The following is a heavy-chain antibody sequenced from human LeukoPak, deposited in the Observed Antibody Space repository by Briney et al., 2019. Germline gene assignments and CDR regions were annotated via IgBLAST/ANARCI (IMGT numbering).Heavy chain of an antibody. CDR1: GYSFTNYW. CDR3: ARTVTTGAFDI. V-gene: IGHV5-51*01. CDR2: IFPGGSDT. D-gene: IGHD4-17*01. J-gene: IGHJ3*02. Sequence: GESLKISCKGSGYSFTNYWIGWVRQMPGKGLEWMGIIFPGGSDTRYSPSFQGQVTISADKSNSTAYVQWSSLRASDSAMYYCARTVTTGAFDIWGQGTMVTVSS.